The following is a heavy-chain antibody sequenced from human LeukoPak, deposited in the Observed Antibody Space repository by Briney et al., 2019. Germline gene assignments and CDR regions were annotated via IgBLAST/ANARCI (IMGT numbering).Heavy chain of an antibody. Sequence: PSETLSLTCAVSGGSFSGFYWRWLRQPLGKGLEWFGQISHSGTTSYNPSLGSRVTVSVDSSKSQFTLRLISETAADTAVYYCASVGLDTKRAGYFDFWGQGILVTVSS. J-gene: IGHJ4*02. V-gene: IGHV4-34*01. D-gene: IGHD5-18*01. CDR3: ASVGLDTKRAGYFDF. CDR1: GGSFSGFY. CDR2: ISHSGTT.